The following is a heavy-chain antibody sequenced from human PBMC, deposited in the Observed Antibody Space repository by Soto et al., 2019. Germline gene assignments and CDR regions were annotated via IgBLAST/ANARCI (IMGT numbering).Heavy chain of an antibody. CDR3: AKGPWLDF. V-gene: IGHV3-23*01. Sequence: GGSLRLSCEAAGFSFSTFDMSWVRQAPGKGLQCVSFIRGSDGTTYYADSVRGRFTISRDNSRNTLYLQMNSLRADDTALYYCAKGPWLDFWGRGTLVTVSS. D-gene: IGHD5-12*01. J-gene: IGHJ4*02. CDR1: GFSFSTFD. CDR2: IRGSDGTT.